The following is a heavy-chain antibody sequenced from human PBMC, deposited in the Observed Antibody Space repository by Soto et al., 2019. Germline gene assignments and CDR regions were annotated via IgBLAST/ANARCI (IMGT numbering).Heavy chain of an antibody. D-gene: IGHD7-27*01. CDR1: GGTFSSHS. CDR2: IIPIFGPA. Sequence: GASVKVSCKSSGGTFSSHSINWVRQAPGQGLEWMGGIIPIFGPANFAKKFQGRVTITADESTSTAYMELSSLRSEDTAVYYCARVNTDRLGYYYYGMDVWGQGTTVTVSS. V-gene: IGHV1-69*13. J-gene: IGHJ6*02. CDR3: ARVNTDRLGYYYYGMDV.